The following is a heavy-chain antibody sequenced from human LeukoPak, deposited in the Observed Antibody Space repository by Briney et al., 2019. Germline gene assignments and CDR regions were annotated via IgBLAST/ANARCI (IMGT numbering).Heavy chain of an antibody. Sequence: PGGSLRLSCAASGFTFSNAWMSWVRQAPGKGLEWVGRIRGKTDGETTDYAAPVQGRFTISRDDSKDTLYLQMNSLKIDDTAVYYCILAAAGPAYWGQGTLVTVSS. CDR2: IRGKTDGETT. D-gene: IGHD6-13*01. CDR3: ILAAAGPAY. CDR1: GFTFSNAW. J-gene: IGHJ4*02. V-gene: IGHV3-15*01.